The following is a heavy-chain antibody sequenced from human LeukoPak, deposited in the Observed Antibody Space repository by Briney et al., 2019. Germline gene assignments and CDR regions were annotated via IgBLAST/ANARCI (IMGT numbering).Heavy chain of an antibody. CDR1: GYTFTSYD. J-gene: IGHJ3*02. CDR2: MNPNSGNT. D-gene: IGHD2-15*01. CDR3: ARGLYCSGGSCYYDAFDI. V-gene: IGHV1-8*03. Sequence: ASVKVSCKASGYTFTSYDINWVRQATGQGLEWMGWMNPNSGNTGYAQKFQGRVTITRNTSISTAYMELSSLRSEDSAVYYCARGLYCSGGSCYYDAFDIWGQGTMVTVSS.